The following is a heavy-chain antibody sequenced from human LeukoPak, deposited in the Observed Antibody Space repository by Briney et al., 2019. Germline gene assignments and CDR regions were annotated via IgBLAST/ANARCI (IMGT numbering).Heavy chain of an antibody. CDR3: AKDLPAETKMGGFDF. J-gene: IGHJ4*02. CDR1: GFNFNNSG. D-gene: IGHD4-11*01. Sequence: GGSLRLSCAGSGFNFNNSGMHWVRQAPGKGLESVAVISFDGKNQHYAGSVKGRFTTSRDNSKNTVYLQMNSLRPEDTAVYYCAKDLPAETKMGGFDFWGQGALVTISS. CDR2: ISFDGKNQ. V-gene: IGHV3-30*18.